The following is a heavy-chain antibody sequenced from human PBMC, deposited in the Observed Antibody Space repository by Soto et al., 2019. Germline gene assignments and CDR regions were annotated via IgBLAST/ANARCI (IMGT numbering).Heavy chain of an antibody. Sequence: PGGSLRLSCAASGFTFSSYWMSWVRQAPGKGLEWVANIKQDGSEKYYVDSVKGRFTISRDNAKNSLYLQMNSLRAEDTAVYYCARDLSEVLLWFGEFNIASGWFDPWGQGTLVTVSS. CDR1: GFTFSSYW. V-gene: IGHV3-7*01. CDR3: ARDLSEVLLWFGEFNIASGWFDP. J-gene: IGHJ5*02. CDR2: IKQDGSEK. D-gene: IGHD3-10*01.